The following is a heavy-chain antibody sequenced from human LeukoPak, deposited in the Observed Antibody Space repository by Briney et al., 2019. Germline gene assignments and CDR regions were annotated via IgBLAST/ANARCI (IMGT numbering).Heavy chain of an antibody. CDR2: ISAYNDNT. CDR1: GYTFTSYG. V-gene: IGHV1-18*01. Sequence: ASVKVSCKASGYTFTSYGISWVRQAPGQGLEWMGWISAYNDNTNYAQKLQGRVTMTTDTSTSTAYMELRSLRSDDTAVYYCARDKLAYPGRSAYYYYGIDVWGQGTTVTVSS. CDR3: ARDKLAYPGRSAYYYYGIDV. J-gene: IGHJ6*02. D-gene: IGHD3-3*01.